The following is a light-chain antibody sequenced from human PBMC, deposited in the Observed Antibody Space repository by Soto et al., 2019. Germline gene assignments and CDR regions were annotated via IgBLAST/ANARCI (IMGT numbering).Light chain of an antibody. Sequence: DIQMTQSPSSLSASVGDRVTITCRASQDISDWLAWYQQKPEKAPKSLIYAASLLQTGLPSRFNGSGTGTDFPLTISSLQPEDSATDYCQQYNTSPLPFGGGTKVEIK. CDR1: QDISDW. V-gene: IGKV1D-16*01. CDR3: QQYNTSPLP. CDR2: AAS. J-gene: IGKJ4*02.